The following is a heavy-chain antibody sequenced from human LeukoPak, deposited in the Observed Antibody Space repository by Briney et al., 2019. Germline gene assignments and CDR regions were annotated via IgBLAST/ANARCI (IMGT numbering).Heavy chain of an antibody. CDR2: IYYSGST. J-gene: IGHJ4*02. D-gene: IGHD1-26*01. V-gene: IGHV4-30-4*01. CDR1: GGSINNGDYY. CDR3: VRETYSGNQRGFDY. Sequence: SQTLSLTCTVSGGSINNGDYYWSWIRQPPGKDLEWIGYIYYSGSTLHNPSLRSRVTMSIAMSKNQFSLRLSSVTAADTAVYYCVRETYSGNQRGFDYWGQGTLVTVSS.